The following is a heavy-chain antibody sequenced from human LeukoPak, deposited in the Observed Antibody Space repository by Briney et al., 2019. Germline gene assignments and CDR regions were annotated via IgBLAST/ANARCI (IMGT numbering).Heavy chain of an antibody. V-gene: IGHV4-30-4*01. J-gene: IGHJ4*02. CDR1: GDSINSGNSH. D-gene: IGHD3-10*02. Sequence: SETLSLTCTVSGDSINSGNSHWTWIRQPPGKGLEWLGSVYDSWNNYYNPSLESQITMSVDTSKNQYSLELSSVIAADTAVYYCASYFVGNGGRGYWGQGALVTVSS. CDR3: ASYFVGNGGRGY. CDR2: VYDSWNN.